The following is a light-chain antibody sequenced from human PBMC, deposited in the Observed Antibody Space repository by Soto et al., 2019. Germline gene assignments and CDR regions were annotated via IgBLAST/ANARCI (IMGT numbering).Light chain of an antibody. V-gene: IGKV3-15*01. CDR2: GAS. CDR1: QSVSSN. J-gene: IGKJ2*01. CDR3: QHYNNWPPYT. Sequence: EIVMTQSPATLSVSPGERATLSCRASQSVSSNLAWYQQKPGQAPRLLIYGASTRATGIPARFSGSGSGTEFTLTISSLQSEDFAVYYCQHYNNWPPYTFGPGTKLEIK.